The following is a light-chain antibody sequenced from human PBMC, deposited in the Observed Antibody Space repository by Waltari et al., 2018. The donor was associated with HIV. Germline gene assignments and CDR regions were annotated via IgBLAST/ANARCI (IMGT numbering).Light chain of an antibody. V-gene: IGKV3-15*01. J-gene: IGKJ3*01. CDR1: QSVSSN. Sequence: EIVMTQSPATLSVSPGERATLSCRASQSVSSNLAWYQQKPGQATRLLVFGASTRATGIPARFSGSGSGTEFTLTISSLQSEDFAVYYCQQYNNWPPEITFGPGTKVDIK. CDR3: QQYNNWPPEIT. CDR2: GAS.